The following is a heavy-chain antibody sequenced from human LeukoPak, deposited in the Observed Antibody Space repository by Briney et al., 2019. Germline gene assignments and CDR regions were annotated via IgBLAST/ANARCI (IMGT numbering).Heavy chain of an antibody. V-gene: IGHV4-59*07. D-gene: IGHD3-10*01. J-gene: IGHJ4*02. CDR3: VRITQGTIDC. Sequence: SDTLSLTCTVSGGSISSYYWGWIRLPPGKGLEWIGYISYSGSTTYIPSLKSRVTILVDTSKNQFSLKLSSVTAADTAVYYCVRITQGTIDCWGRGTLVTVSS. CDR1: GGSISSYY. CDR2: ISYSGST.